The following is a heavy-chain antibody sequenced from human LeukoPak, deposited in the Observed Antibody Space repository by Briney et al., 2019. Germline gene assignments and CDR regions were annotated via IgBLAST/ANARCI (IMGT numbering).Heavy chain of an antibody. J-gene: IGHJ6*02. CDR1: GFTFSSYS. V-gene: IGHV3-21*01. CDR3: ARYFSYDILTGYYTCYYYGMDV. CDR2: ISNSSSYI. Sequence: GGSLTLSCAASGFTFSSYSMNWIRQAPGKGLEWISSISNSSSYIYYADSVKRRFTISRDNAKHSLYLQMNRMRAEDTAVYYCARYFSYDILTGYYTCYYYGMDVWGQGTTVTVSS. D-gene: IGHD3-9*01.